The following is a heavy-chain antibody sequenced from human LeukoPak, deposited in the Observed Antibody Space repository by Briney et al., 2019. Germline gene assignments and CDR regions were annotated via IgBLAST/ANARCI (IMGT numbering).Heavy chain of an antibody. Sequence: GRSLRLSCAASGFTFSSYGMSWVRQAPGKGLEWVSTISGRDTNTYYADSVEGRFTISRDNSKNSLYLQMNSLRAEDTALYYCAKRSAYGGNGNYFDYWGQGIPVTVSS. CDR3: AKRSAYGGNGNYFDY. CDR2: ISGRDTNT. J-gene: IGHJ4*02. D-gene: IGHD4-23*01. V-gene: IGHV3-23*01. CDR1: GFTFSSYG.